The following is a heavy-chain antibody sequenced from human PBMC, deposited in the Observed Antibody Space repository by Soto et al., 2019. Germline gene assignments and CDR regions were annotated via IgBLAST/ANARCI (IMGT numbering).Heavy chain of an antibody. D-gene: IGHD1-1*01. CDR3: ARSPGTTGTTSWIWFDP. Sequence: GASVKVSCKASGGTFSSYAISWVRQAPGQGLEWMGGIIPIFGTANYAQKFQGRVTITADESTSTAYMELSSLRSEDTAVYYCARSPGTTGTTSWIWFDPWGQGTLVTVSS. CDR2: IIPIFGTA. J-gene: IGHJ5*02. V-gene: IGHV1-69*13. CDR1: GGTFSSYA.